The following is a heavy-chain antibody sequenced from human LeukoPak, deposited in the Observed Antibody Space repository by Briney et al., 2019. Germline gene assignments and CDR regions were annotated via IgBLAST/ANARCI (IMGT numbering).Heavy chain of an antibody. CDR1: GFTFSDYA. CDR3: SRAYSTGWLGINDY. V-gene: IGHV3-49*04. D-gene: IGHD6-19*01. J-gene: IGHJ4*02. Sequence: GGSLRLSCTASGFTFSDYAMTWARQAPGKGLEWVGFIRNKANGGTADYAASVKGRFTISRDDSKTIAYLQMNSLKTEDTAVYFCSRAYSTGWLGINDYWGQGVLVTVSS. CDR2: IRNKANGGTA.